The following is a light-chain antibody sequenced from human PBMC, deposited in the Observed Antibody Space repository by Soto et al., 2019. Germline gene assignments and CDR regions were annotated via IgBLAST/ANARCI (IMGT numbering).Light chain of an antibody. V-gene: IGLV2-8*01. Sequence: QSVLTQPPSASGSPGQSVTVSCTGTSTDVGAYNYVSWYQQHPGKAPKLVIYEVTKRPSGVPDRCSGSKSGNTASLPGSGLQAEDEADYYCGSQAGNSNLMFGRGTKVTVL. J-gene: IGLJ3*02. CDR3: GSQAGNSNLM. CDR1: STDVGAYNY. CDR2: EVT.